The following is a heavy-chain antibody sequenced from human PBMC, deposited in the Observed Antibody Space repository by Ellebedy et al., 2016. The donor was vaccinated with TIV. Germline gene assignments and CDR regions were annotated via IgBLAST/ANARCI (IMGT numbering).Heavy chain of an antibody. V-gene: IGHV3-23*01. D-gene: IGHD4-17*01. CDR1: GFTFSTYA. CDR2: IGGSGGRA. CDR3: AKFPSATTPGVDF. Sequence: PGGSLRLSCAASGFTFSTYALTWVRQAPGRGLEWVSAIGGSGGRANYADSVRGRFTIPSDNSKSTLFLYMDNLRAEDTAVYYCAKFPSATTPGVDFWGQGTLVTVSS. J-gene: IGHJ4*02.